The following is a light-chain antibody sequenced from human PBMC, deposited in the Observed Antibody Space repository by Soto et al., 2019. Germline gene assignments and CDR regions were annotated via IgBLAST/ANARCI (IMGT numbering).Light chain of an antibody. CDR1: SSDVGGYDY. V-gene: IGLV2-8*01. CDR2: EVT. CDR3: SSYTGGNPSYV. Sequence: VLTQPPSASGSPGQSVTISCTGTSSDVGGYDYVSWYQQHPGKAPKLMIYEVTIRPSGVSDRFSGSKSGNTASLTVSGLQAEDEADYYCSSYTGGNPSYVFGTGTKVTVL. J-gene: IGLJ1*01.